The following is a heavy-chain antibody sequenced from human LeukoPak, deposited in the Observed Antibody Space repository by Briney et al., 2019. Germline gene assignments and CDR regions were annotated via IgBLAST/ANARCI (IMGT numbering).Heavy chain of an antibody. CDR3: ANYGVVLATYGSPSPFVY. CDR1: GASISSRTYY. D-gene: IGHD3-16*01. CDR2: IYYTGTA. V-gene: IGHV4-39*07. Sequence: KPSETLSLTCSVSGASISSRTYYWAWIRQPPGKGLEWIGSIYYTGTAYYSPSLKSRVTISIDTSKNQFFLNLRSVTAADTAVYYCANYGVVLATYGSPSPFVYWGQGTLVTVSS. J-gene: IGHJ4*02.